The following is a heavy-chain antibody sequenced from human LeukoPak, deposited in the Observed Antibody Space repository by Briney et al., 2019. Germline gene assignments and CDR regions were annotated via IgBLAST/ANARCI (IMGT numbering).Heavy chain of an antibody. CDR3: ARVKRDGYNCVDY. D-gene: IGHD5-24*01. Sequence: GRSLRLSCAASGFTFSSYGMHWVRQAPGKGLEWVAVIWYDGSNKYYADSVKGRFTISRDNSKNTLYLQMNSLRAEDTAVYYWARVKRDGYNCVDYWGQGTLVTVSS. CDR1: GFTFSSYG. CDR2: IWYDGSNK. J-gene: IGHJ4*02. V-gene: IGHV3-33*01.